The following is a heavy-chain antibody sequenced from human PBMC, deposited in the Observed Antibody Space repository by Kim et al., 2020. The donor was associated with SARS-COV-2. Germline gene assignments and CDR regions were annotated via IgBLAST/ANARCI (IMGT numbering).Heavy chain of an antibody. J-gene: IGHJ6*02. CDR3: ARDTRDYYGMDV. Sequence: DSVKGRFTISRDTSKNRLYLQMNSLRAEDTAVYYCARDTRDYYGMDVWGQGTTVTVSS. V-gene: IGHV3-30*07.